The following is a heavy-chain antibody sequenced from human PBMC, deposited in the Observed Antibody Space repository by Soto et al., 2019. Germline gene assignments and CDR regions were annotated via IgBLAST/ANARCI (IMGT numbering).Heavy chain of an antibody. CDR3: AAVNSNRFFNWFDP. D-gene: IGHD4-4*01. Sequence: QVQLQESGPGLVKPWETLSLTCTVSGGSITTYYWSWIRPPPGKGLELIGHIFYSGSTSYNPSFKSRVTMSVDSSKNQFSLKLSSVTAADTAVYYCAAVNSNRFFNWFDPWGQGALVTVSS. CDR1: GGSITTYY. V-gene: IGHV4-59*01. CDR2: IFYSGST. J-gene: IGHJ5*02.